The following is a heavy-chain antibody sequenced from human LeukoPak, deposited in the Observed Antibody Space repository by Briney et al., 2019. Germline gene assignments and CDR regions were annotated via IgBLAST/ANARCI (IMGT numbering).Heavy chain of an antibody. CDR3: ARGATPGTSIWFGELLFGDAEYYFDY. J-gene: IGHJ4*02. Sequence: GASVKVSCKASGYTFTSYDINWVRQATGQGLEWMGWMNPNSGNTGYAQKFQGRVTMTRNTSISTAYMELSSLRSEDTAVYYCARGATPGTSIWFGELLFGDAEYYFDYWGQGTLVTVSS. D-gene: IGHD3-10*01. CDR2: MNPNSGNT. V-gene: IGHV1-8*01. CDR1: GYTFTSYD.